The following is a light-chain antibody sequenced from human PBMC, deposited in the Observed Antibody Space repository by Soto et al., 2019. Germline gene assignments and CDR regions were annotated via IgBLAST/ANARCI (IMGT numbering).Light chain of an antibody. CDR2: DNN. V-gene: IGLV1-51*01. CDR3: GTWDSTLSADV. Sequence: QSVLTQPPSVSAAPGQRVTISCSGSSSNIGNNYVSWYQQLPGTVPKLLIYDNNKRPSGIPDRFSGSKSGTSATLDITGLQTGDEADYYCGTWDSTLSADVFGTGTKLTVL. CDR1: SSNIGNNY. J-gene: IGLJ1*01.